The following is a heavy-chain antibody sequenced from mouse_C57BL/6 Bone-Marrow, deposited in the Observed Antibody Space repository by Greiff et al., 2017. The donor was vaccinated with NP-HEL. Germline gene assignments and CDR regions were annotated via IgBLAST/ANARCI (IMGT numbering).Heavy chain of an antibody. Sequence: VQLKQSGAELVRPGASVKLSCTASGFNIKDYYMHWVKQRPEQGLEWIGRLDPEDGDPEYAPKFQGRATMTADTSSNTAYLQLSSLTSEDTAVDYCTTLAVIWLPFDYWGQGTTLTVSS. J-gene: IGHJ2*01. CDR2: LDPEDGDP. D-gene: IGHD2-2*01. V-gene: IGHV14-1*01. CDR1: GFNIKDYY. CDR3: TTLAVIWLPFDY.